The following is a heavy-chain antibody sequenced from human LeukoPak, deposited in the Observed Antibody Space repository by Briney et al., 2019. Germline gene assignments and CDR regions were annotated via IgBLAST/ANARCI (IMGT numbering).Heavy chain of an antibody. J-gene: IGHJ6*03. CDR3: ARYCSSTTCDGNYYYFYMDV. V-gene: IGHV3-21*06. D-gene: IGHD2-2*01. Sequence: KPGGSLRLSCAASEFALSEYGMIWARQAPGKGLEWVASISSRGSYIYYADSLRGRFTISRDNTKDSLYLQMNSLRAEDTAVYFCARYCSSTTCDGNYYYFYMDVWGKGTTVTVSS. CDR2: ISSRGSYI. CDR1: EFALSEYG.